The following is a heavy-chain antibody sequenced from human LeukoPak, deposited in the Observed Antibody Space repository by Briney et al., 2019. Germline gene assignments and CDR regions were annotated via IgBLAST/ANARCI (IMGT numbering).Heavy chain of an antibody. CDR2: IKQDGSEK. V-gene: IGHV3-7*01. CDR1: GFTFSSYW. Sequence: GGSLRLSCAASGFTFSSYWMSWVRQAPGKGLEWVANIKQDGSEKYYVDSVKGRFTISRDNAKNSLYLQMNSLRAEDTAVYYCAREGIYCSGGSCLYPIDYWGQGTLVTVSS. CDR3: AREGIYCSGGSCLYPIDY. D-gene: IGHD2-15*01. J-gene: IGHJ4*02.